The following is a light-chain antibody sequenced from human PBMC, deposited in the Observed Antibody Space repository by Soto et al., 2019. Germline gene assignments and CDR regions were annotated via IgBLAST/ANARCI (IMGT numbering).Light chain of an antibody. CDR2: MAS. Sequence: DIQLTQSPSTLSASVGDRATISCRASKGVSTWLAWYQQKPGKAPQVLIYMASTLESGVPARFSGSGSGTDFTLTISNLQPEDFATYYCQQLNAYPLTFGQGTRLEIK. J-gene: IGKJ5*01. CDR1: KGVSTW. CDR3: QQLNAYPLT. V-gene: IGKV1-5*03.